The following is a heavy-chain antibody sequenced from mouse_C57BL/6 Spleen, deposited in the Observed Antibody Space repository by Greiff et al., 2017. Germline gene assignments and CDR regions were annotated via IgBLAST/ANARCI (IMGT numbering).Heavy chain of an antibody. V-gene: IGHV1-26*01. J-gene: IGHJ1*03. CDR3: ARRDDYDPHWYFDV. D-gene: IGHD2-4*01. CDR2: INPNNGGT. CDR1: GYTFTDYY. Sequence: EVMLQQSGPELVKPGASVKISCKASGYTFTDYYMNWVKQSHGKSLEWIGDINPNNGGTSYNQKFKGKATLTVDKSSSTAYMELRSLTSEDSAVYYCARRDDYDPHWYFDVWGTGTTVTVSS.